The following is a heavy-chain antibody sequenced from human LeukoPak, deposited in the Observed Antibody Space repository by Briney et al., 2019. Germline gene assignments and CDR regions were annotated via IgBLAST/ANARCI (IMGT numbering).Heavy chain of an antibody. CDR2: MNPNSGNT. CDR1: GYTFTSYD. J-gene: IGHJ5*02. V-gene: IGHV1-8*01. CDR3: ARGPDRPSVLLWFGARANWFDP. D-gene: IGHD3-10*01. Sequence: ASVKVSCKASGYTFTSYDINWVRQATGQGLEWMGWMNPNSGNTGYAQKFQGRVTMTRNTSISTDYMEQSSLRSEDTAVYYCARGPDRPSVLLWFGARANWFDPWGQGTLVTVSS.